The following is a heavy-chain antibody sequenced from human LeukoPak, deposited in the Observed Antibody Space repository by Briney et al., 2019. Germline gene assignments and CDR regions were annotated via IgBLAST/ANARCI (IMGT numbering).Heavy chain of an antibody. CDR2: VVVGSGNT. J-gene: IGHJ4*02. CDR3: ASDHRGYDFY. CDR1: GFTFTSSA. D-gene: IGHD5-12*01. V-gene: IGHV1-58*02. Sequence: SVKVSCKASGFTFTSSAMQWVRQARGQRLEWIGWVVVGSGNTNYAQKFQERVTITRDMSTSTAYMELSSLRSDDTAVYYCASDHRGYDFYWGQGTLVTVSS.